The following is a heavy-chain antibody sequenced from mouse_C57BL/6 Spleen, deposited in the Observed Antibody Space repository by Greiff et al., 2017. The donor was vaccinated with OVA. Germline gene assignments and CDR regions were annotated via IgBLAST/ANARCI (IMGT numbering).Heavy chain of an antibody. D-gene: IGHD4-1*01. V-gene: IGHV1-54*01. Sequence: QVQLQQSGAELVRPGTSVKVSCKASGYAFTNYLIEWVKQRPGQGLEWIGVINPGSGGTNYNEKFKGKATLTADKSSSTAYMQLSSLTSEDSAVYLGARGTGGGGGESFDYWGQGTTLTVSS. CDR2: INPGSGGT. CDR1: GYAFTNYL. CDR3: ARGTGGGGGESFDY. J-gene: IGHJ2*01.